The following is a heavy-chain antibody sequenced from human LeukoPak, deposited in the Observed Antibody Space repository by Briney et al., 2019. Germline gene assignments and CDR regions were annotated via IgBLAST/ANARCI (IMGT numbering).Heavy chain of an antibody. Sequence: GASVKVSCKASVPTFTSYAINWVRQAPGQGLEWMGGFIPIFGSPTYAQKFQGRVTFTTDESTYTAYMELGNLRSDDTAVFYCAGFFYDSSGAAFDLWGQGTMVTVSS. CDR3: AGFFYDSSGAAFDL. CDR2: FIPIFGSP. CDR1: VPTFTSYA. V-gene: IGHV1-69*05. J-gene: IGHJ3*01. D-gene: IGHD3-22*01.